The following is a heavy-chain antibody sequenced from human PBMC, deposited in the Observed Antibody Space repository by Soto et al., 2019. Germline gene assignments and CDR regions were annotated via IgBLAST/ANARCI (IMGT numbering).Heavy chain of an antibody. J-gene: IGHJ5*02. CDR2: INAGNGNT. CDR1: GYTFTSNA. V-gene: IGHV1-3*01. CDR3: ARDDLGHCSSTSCYGGWFDP. Sequence: ASVKVSCKASGYTFTSNAMHWVRQAPGQRLEWMGWINAGNGNTKYSRKFQGRVTITRDTSASTAYMELSSLRSEDTAVYYCARDDLGHCSSTSCYGGWFDPWGQGTLVTVSS. D-gene: IGHD2-2*01.